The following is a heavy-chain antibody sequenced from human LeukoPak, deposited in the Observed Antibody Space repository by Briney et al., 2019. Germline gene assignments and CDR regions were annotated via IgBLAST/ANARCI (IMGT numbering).Heavy chain of an antibody. V-gene: IGHV3-23*01. CDR2: IGYGGADS. CDR1: GFTLSSYE. CDR3: ARGGNVYNYRSYFDY. Sequence: PGGSLRLSCTVSGFTLSSYEMTWFRQAPGKGLEWVSSIGYGGADSHYADSVKGRFTISRDNSKNTLYLQMSSLRAEDTAVYYCARGGNVYNYRSYFDYWGQGTLVTVSS. D-gene: IGHD5-24*01. J-gene: IGHJ4*02.